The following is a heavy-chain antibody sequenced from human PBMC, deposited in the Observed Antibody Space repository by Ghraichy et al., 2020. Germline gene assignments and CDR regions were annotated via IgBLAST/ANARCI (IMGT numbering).Heavy chain of an antibody. D-gene: IGHD5-24*01. CDR1: GYTFTSYG. V-gene: IGHV1-18*04. CDR2: LSAYNGNT. CDR3: ARDRDGFGGELLPGY. J-gene: IGHJ4*02. Sequence: ASVKVSCKASGYTFTSYGISWVRQAPGQGLEWMGWLSAYNGNTNYAQKLQGRVTMTTDTSTSTAYMELRSLRSDDTAVYYCARDRDGFGGELLPGYWGQGTLVTVSS.